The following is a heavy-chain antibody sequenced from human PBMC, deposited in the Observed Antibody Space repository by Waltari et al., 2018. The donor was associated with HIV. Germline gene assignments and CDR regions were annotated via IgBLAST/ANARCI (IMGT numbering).Heavy chain of an antibody. CDR2: IIPILGSP. D-gene: IGHD1-1*01. Sequence: QVQLMQSEAEVKKPGSSVKVSCRTSGGTFDTFAITWVRQAPGQGLEWMGGIIPILGSPHYARRFNDRVTISADKSMRTSYMELRSLTSEDTAIYYCARGFHKLSTTEFDIWGQGTRVTVSS. CDR3: ARGFHKLSTTEFDI. J-gene: IGHJ3*02. V-gene: IGHV1-69*06. CDR1: GGTFDTFA.